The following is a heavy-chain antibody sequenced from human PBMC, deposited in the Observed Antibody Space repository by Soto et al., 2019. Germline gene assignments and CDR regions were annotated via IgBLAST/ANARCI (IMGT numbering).Heavy chain of an antibody. CDR2: IYTSGST. CDR1: VGSVSSYY. Sequence: SETLSLTCTVSVGSVSSYYWSWIRQPAGKGLEWIGRIYTSGSTNYNPSLKSRVTMSVDTSKNQFSLKLSSVTAADTAVYYCARDYEITFGGVIATLDAFDIWGQGTMVTVSS. CDR3: ARDYEITFGGVIATLDAFDI. J-gene: IGHJ3*02. D-gene: IGHD3-16*02. V-gene: IGHV4-4*07.